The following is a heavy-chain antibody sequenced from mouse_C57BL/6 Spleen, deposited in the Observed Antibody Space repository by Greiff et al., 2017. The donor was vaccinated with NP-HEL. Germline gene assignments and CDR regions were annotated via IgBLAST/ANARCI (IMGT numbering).Heavy chain of an antibody. CDR3: AKDYYGSIYWYFDV. D-gene: IGHD1-1*01. CDR1: GFSLTSYG. CDR2: IWGDGGT. V-gene: IGHV2-3*01. Sequence: QVQLQQSGPGLVAPSQSLSITCTVSGFSLTSYGVSWVRQPPGKGLEWLGVIWGDGGTNYRTALITILSISTDNSQYQFFLKLNILHTDDTATYYCAKDYYGSIYWYFDVWGTGTTVTVSS. J-gene: IGHJ1*03.